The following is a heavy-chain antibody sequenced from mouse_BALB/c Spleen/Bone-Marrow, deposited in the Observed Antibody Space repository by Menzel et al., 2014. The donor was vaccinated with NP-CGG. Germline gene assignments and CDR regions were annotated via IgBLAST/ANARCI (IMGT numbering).Heavy chain of an antibody. J-gene: IGHJ3*01. Sequence: EVKLVESGAELVKPGASLKLSCTASDFNIKDTYMHWVRRRPEQGLEWIGRIDPANGNTKYDPKFQVKATITADTSSNTTYLQLSSLTSEDTAVYYCATYYYGRSLFAFWGQGTLVTVSA. CDR3: ATYYYGRSLFAF. D-gene: IGHD1-1*01. CDR1: DFNIKDTY. CDR2: IDPANGNT. V-gene: IGHV14-3*02.